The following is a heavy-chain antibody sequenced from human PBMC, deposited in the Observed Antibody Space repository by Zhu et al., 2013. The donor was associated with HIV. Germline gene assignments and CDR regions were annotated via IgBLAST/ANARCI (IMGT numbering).Heavy chain of an antibody. V-gene: IGHV1-18*01. Sequence: QVQLVQSGAEVKKPGASVKVSCKASGHTFSSYGISWVRQAPGRGLEWMGWINPTSGNTHYAQNLQGRVTMTRDTSIRTAYLEIKTLRSDDTALYFCARGAAAGFCSTVTCTVDMDVWDQGTTVTVSS. J-gene: IGHJ6*02. CDR2: INPTSGNT. D-gene: IGHD2-15*01. CDR3: ARGAAAGFCSTVTCTVDMDV. CDR1: GHTFSSYG.